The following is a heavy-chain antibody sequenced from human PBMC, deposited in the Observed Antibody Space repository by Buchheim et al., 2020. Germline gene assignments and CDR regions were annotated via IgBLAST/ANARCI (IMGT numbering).Heavy chain of an antibody. V-gene: IGHV3-33*01. CDR3: ARGLAVATRRGHFDY. CDR2: IWYDGSNK. CDR1: GFTFSSYG. D-gene: IGHD6-19*01. J-gene: IGHJ4*02. Sequence: QVQLVESGGGVVQPGRSLRLSCAASGFTFSSYGMHWVRQAPGKGLEWVAVIWYDGSNKYYADSVKGRFTISRDNSKNTLYLQMNSLRAKDTAVYYCARGLAVATRRGHFDYWGQGTL.